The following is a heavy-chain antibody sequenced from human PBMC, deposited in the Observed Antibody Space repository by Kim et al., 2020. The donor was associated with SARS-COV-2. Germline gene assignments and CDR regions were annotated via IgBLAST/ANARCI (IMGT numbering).Heavy chain of an antibody. CDR2: ISSSSSYI. V-gene: IGHV3-21*01. Sequence: GGSLRLSCAASGFTFSSYSMNWVRQAPGKGLEWVSSISSSSSYIYYADSVKGRFTISRDNAKNSLCLQMNSLRAEDTAVYYCARAGGLTYYYGMDVWGQGTTVTVSS. CDR1: GFTFSSYS. J-gene: IGHJ6*02. CDR3: ARAGGLTYYYGMDV. D-gene: IGHD3-9*01.